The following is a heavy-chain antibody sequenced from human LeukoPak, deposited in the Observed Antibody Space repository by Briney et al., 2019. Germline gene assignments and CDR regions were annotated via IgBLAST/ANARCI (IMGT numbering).Heavy chain of an antibody. D-gene: IGHD4-23*01. CDR3: ARHDGRSGGTMGALDS. CDR1: GVSISSGSHH. V-gene: IGHV4-39*01. Sequence: SETLSLTCTVSGVSISSGSHHWGWFRQSPGKGLEWIGSIYDSRTIYYNPSLNSRVTISAVTSKNQFSLQLNSVTAADTAVYYCARHDGRSGGTMGALDSWGQGSLVTVSS. CDR2: IYDSRTI. J-gene: IGHJ4*02.